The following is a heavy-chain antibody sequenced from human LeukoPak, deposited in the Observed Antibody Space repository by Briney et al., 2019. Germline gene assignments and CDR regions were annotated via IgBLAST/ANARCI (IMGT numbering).Heavy chain of an antibody. CDR3: ARQEIAVAGRGAFDI. CDR2: IYYSGST. J-gene: IGHJ3*02. CDR1: GGCISSSTYY. Sequence: SETLSLTCTVSGGCISSSTYYWGWIRQPPGKGLEWIGSIYYSGSTYYNPSLKSRVTISVDTSKNQFSLKLSSVTAADTAVYYCARQEIAVAGRGAFDIWGQGTMVTVSS. D-gene: IGHD6-19*01. V-gene: IGHV4-39*01.